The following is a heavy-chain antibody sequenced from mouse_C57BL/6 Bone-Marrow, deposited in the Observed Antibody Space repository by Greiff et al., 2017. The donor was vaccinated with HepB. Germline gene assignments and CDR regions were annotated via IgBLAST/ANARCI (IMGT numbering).Heavy chain of an antibody. CDR3: ARHEGLRGAMDY. Sequence: EVKVEESGGGLVQPGGSLKLSCAASGYTFSAYYMYWVRQTPGKRLEWVGYISNGSGSTYYPDNVKGRVTFSRDNAKNTMYLQMSRLKSEDTAMYYCARHEGLRGAMDYGGQGISVTVSS. CDR2: ISNGSGST. J-gene: IGHJ4*01. CDR1: GYTFSAYY. D-gene: IGHD2-4*01. V-gene: IGHV5-12*01.